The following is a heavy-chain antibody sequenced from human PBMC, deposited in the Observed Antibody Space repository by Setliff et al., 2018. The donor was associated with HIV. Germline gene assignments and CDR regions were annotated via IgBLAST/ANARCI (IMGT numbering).Heavy chain of an antibody. D-gene: IGHD2-2*01. J-gene: IGHJ4*02. Sequence: PGGSLRLSCAASGFTYSNYAMHWVRQAPGKGLEWMAVISYDGSHISYADSVKGRFTISRDNSKNTLYLQMNSLRTEDTAVYYCVRDQNTPSRCRSKTCINPGDYWGLGTLVTVSS. V-gene: IGHV3-30*01. CDR1: GFTYSNYA. CDR3: VRDQNTPSRCRSKTCINPGDY. CDR2: ISYDGSHI.